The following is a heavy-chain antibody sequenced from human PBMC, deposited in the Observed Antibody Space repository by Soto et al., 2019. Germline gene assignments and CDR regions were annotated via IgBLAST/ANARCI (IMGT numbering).Heavy chain of an antibody. CDR2: IYYSGST. Sequence: SETLSLTCTVSGGSISSYYWSWIRQPPGKGLEWIGYIYYSGSTNYNPSLKSRVTISVDTSKNQFSLKLSSVTAADTAVYYCARDAPRGYDFWSGYGYYYYGMDVWGQGTTVTVSS. D-gene: IGHD3-3*01. CDR1: GGSISSYY. J-gene: IGHJ6*02. CDR3: ARDAPRGYDFWSGYGYYYYGMDV. V-gene: IGHV4-59*01.